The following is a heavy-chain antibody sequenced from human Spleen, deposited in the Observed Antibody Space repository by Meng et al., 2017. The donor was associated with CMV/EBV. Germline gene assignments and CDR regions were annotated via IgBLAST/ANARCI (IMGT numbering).Heavy chain of an antibody. CDR3: AGGTWSGYPQEDGLDV. V-gene: IGHV3-74*01. D-gene: IGHD3-3*01. CDR2: INSDGTGT. Sequence: GESLKISCAASGFTFSSYWMHWVRQAPGKGLVWVSRINSDGTGTSYADSVKGRFTISRDNAENTLYLQMNSLRAEDTAVYYCAGGTWSGYPQEDGLDVWGQGTTVTVSS. CDR1: GFTFSSYW. J-gene: IGHJ6*02.